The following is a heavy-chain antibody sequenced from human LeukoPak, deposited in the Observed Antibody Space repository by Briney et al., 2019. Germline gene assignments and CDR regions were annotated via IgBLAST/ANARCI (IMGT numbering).Heavy chain of an antibody. Sequence: GGSLRLSCAASGFTFSSYAMSWVRQAPGKGLGWVSAISGSGGSTYYADSVKGRFTISRDNSKNTLYLQMNSLRAEDTAVYYCAKSQKELLWFGELNYWGQGTLVTVSS. CDR1: GFTFSSYA. CDR2: ISGSGGST. V-gene: IGHV3-23*01. CDR3: AKSQKELLWFGELNY. D-gene: IGHD3-10*01. J-gene: IGHJ4*02.